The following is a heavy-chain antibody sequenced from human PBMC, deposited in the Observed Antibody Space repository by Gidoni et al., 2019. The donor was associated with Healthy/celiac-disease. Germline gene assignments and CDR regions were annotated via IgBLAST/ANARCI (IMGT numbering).Heavy chain of an antibody. CDR3: EKEIFLTGYYQSVAYYYGMDV. Sequence: EVQLLESGGGLVQPGGSLRLSCAVSGFTFSSYAMSWVRQAPGKGLEWFSAISGSGGSTYYADCVKGRFTISRDNSKNTRYLQMNSLRAEDTAVYYCEKEIFLTGYYQSVAYYYGMDVWGQGTTVTVSS. CDR2: ISGSGGST. D-gene: IGHD3-9*01. CDR1: GFTFSSYA. V-gene: IGHV3-23*01. J-gene: IGHJ6*02.